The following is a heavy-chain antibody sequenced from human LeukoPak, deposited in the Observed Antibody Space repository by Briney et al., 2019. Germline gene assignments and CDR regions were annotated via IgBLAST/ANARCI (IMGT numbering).Heavy chain of an antibody. CDR1: GGAFSGYY. V-gene: IGHV4-34*01. Sequence: SETLSLTCAVYGGAFSGYYWSWIRQPPGKGLEWIGEINHSGSTNYNPSLKSRVTISVDTSKNQFSLKLSSVTAADTAVYYCAREQHWGQGTLVTVSS. CDR3: AREQH. J-gene: IGHJ1*01. CDR2: INHSGST.